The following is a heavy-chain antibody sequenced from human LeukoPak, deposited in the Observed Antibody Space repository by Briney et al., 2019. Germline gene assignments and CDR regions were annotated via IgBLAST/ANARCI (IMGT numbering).Heavy chain of an antibody. CDR3: AASKWYYDFWSGYYTDWFDP. Sequence: ASVKVSCKASGYTFTGYYMHWVRQAPGQGLEWMGWINPNSGGTNYAQKFQGRVTMTRDTSISTAYMELSRLRSDDTAVYYCAASKWYYDFWSGYYTDWFDPWGQGTLVTVSS. V-gene: IGHV1-2*02. CDR2: INPNSGGT. J-gene: IGHJ5*02. D-gene: IGHD3-3*01. CDR1: GYTFTGYY.